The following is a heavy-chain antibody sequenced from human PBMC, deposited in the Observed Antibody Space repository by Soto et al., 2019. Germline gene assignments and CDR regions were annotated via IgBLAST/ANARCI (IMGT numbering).Heavy chain of an antibody. Sequence: ASVKVSCKASGYTFTSYDINWVRQATGQGLEWMGWMNPNSGNTGYAQKFQGRGTMTRNTSISTAYMELSSLRSEDTAVYYCARFYYDSSGSPAQFYAFDIWGQGTMVTVSS. D-gene: IGHD3-22*01. CDR1: GYTFTSYD. J-gene: IGHJ3*02. V-gene: IGHV1-8*01. CDR2: MNPNSGNT. CDR3: ARFYYDSSGSPAQFYAFDI.